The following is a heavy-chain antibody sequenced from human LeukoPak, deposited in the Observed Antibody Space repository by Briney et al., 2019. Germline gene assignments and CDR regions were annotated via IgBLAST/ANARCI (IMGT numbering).Heavy chain of an antibody. CDR1: GFTVSSNY. Sequence: GGSLRLSCAASGFTVSSNYMSWVRQAPGKGLEWVSSISSSSSYIYYADSVKGRFTISRDNAKNSLYLQMNSLRAEDTAVYYCARALWFGELFYMDVWGKGTTVTVS. V-gene: IGHV3-21*01. CDR2: ISSSSSYI. CDR3: ARALWFGELFYMDV. J-gene: IGHJ6*03. D-gene: IGHD3-10*01.